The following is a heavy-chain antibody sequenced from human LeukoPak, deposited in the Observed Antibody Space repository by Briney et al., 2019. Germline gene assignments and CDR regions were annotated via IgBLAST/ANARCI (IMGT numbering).Heavy chain of an antibody. D-gene: IGHD3-22*01. CDR3: VKDPTMIVVVTVDY. V-gene: IGHV3-23*01. Sequence: GGSLRLSCAASGFTFSSYAMSWVRQAPGKGLEWVSAISGSGGSTYYADSVKGRFTISRDNSKNTLYLQMNSLRAEDTAVYYCVKDPTMIVVVTVDYWGQGTLVTVSS. CDR2: ISGSGGST. J-gene: IGHJ4*02. CDR1: GFTFSSYA.